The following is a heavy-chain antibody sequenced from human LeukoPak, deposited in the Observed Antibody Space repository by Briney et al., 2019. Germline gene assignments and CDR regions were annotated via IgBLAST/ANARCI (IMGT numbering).Heavy chain of an antibody. Sequence: SETLSLTCAVYGGSFSGYYWSGIRQPPGRKRQGRGEINHSGSTNYNPSLKSRVTISVDTSKNQFSLKLSSVTAADTVVYYCARVGSPVDTGRNWFDPWGQGTLVTVSS. CDR3: ARVGSPVDTGRNWFDP. V-gene: IGHV4-34*01. CDR2: INHSGST. CDR1: GGSFSGYY. J-gene: IGHJ5*02. D-gene: IGHD5-18*01.